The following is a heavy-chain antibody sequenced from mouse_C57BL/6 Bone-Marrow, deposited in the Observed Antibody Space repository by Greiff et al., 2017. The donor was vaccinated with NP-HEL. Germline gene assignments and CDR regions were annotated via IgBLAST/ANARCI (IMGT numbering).Heavy chain of an antibody. CDR2: IRNKANGYTT. CDR1: GFSFTDYY. J-gene: IGHJ2*01. Sequence: EVKLMESGGGLVQPGGSLSLSCAASGFSFTDYYMSWVRQPPGKALEWLGFIRNKANGYTTEYSASVKGRFTIPRANSHSILYLRMNTLRAEDSANYYCARYIRIGYFGFWGQGTALTVSS. CDR3: ARYIRIGYFGF. V-gene: IGHV7-3*01.